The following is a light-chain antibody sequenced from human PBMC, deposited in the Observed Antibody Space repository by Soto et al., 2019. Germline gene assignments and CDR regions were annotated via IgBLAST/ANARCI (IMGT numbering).Light chain of an antibody. J-gene: IGKJ4*01. CDR3: MQALQTPLT. V-gene: IGKV2-28*01. Sequence: DIVMTQSPLSLPVPPGQPASISCRNSQSLRQSDGYNYLDWYLQKPGQSPQLLIYLGSNRASGVPDRFSGSGSGTDFTLKISRVEAEDVGVYYCMQALQTPLTFGGGTKVDI. CDR1: QSLRQSDGYNY. CDR2: LGS.